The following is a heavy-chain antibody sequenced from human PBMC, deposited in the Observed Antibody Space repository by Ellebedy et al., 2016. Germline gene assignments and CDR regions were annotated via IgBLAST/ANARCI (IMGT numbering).Heavy chain of an antibody. CDR3: ARDGSEWSRDY. D-gene: IGHD3-3*01. CDR2: ISSSSRTI. J-gene: IGHJ4*02. CDR1: GFTFSHFS. Sequence: GESLKISXAASGFTFSHFSMNWVRQAPGKGLEWLSYISSSSRTIYYADSVRGRFTISRDNAKNSLFLQMNSLRVEDTAVYYCARDGSEWSRDYWGQGTLVTVSS. V-gene: IGHV3-48*04.